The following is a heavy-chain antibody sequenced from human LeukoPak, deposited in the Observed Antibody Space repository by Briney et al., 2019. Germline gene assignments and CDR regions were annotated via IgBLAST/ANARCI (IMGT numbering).Heavy chain of an antibody. J-gene: IGHJ4*02. CDR3: SRGLDSRKLGC. CDR1: GASFNSDDQY. Sequence: SETLSLTCTVSGASFNSDDQYWNWIRQSPGKGLEWIGSIHPSGMLYNNPSLESRVTMSRDTSKNQSSLNLNSVTAADTAVYFCSRGLDSRKLGCWGQGILVTVSS. D-gene: IGHD3-22*01. CDR2: IHPSGML. V-gene: IGHV4-31*03.